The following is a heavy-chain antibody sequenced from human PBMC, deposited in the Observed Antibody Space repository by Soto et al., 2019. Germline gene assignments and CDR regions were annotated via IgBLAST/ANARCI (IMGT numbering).Heavy chain of an antibody. D-gene: IGHD3-16*01. V-gene: IGHV3-7*03. Sequence: GGSLRLSCAASAFTFSIYWMSLVRQAPGKGLEWVANIKEDGSEKYYVDSVKGRFTISRDNAKNSLYLQMNSLRAEDTAVYYCARDLFEAARRGEYAFDIWGQGTMVTVSS. CDR1: AFTFSIYW. CDR3: ARDLFEAARRGEYAFDI. CDR2: IKEDGSEK. J-gene: IGHJ3*02.